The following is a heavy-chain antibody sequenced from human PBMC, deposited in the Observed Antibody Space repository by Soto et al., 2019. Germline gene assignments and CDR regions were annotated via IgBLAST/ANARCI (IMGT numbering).Heavy chain of an antibody. V-gene: IGHV4-31*03. CDR3: ARRGTMAGFWYFDY. CDR2: IYNSAST. Sequence: SETLSLTCTLSGGSVSSDSYSLSWIRQPPGKGLEWLGHIYNSASTYYNPSLMSRLTISVDTSKNQFSLKLSSVTAADTAVYYCARRGTMAGFWYFDYWGQGTLVTVSS. J-gene: IGHJ4*02. D-gene: IGHD6-19*01. CDR1: GGSVSSDSYS.